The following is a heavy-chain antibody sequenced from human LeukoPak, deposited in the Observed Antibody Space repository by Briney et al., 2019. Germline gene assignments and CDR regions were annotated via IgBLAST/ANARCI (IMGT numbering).Heavy chain of an antibody. J-gene: IGHJ4*02. CDR2: IYYRGGT. Sequence: SETLSLTCTVSGGSMSSYYWTWIRQPPGKGLEWIGYIYYRGGTNYNPSLKSRVSLSVDTSKNQFSLKLSSVTAADTGVYYCARVVSSWSQLDYWGQGTLVTVSS. CDR3: ARVVSSWSQLDY. D-gene: IGHD6-13*01. V-gene: IGHV4-59*01. CDR1: GGSMSSYY.